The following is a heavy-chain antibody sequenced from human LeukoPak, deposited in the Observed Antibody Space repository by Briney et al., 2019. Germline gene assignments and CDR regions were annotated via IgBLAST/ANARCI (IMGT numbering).Heavy chain of an antibody. J-gene: IGHJ1*01. Sequence: PGRSLRLCCAASGFTFDDYAMHWVRQAPGKGLEWVSGISWNSGSIGYADSVKGRFTISRDNAKNSLYLQMNSLRAEDTALYYCAKGPYSSGWYQYFQHWGQGTLVTVSS. V-gene: IGHV3-9*01. CDR3: AKGPYSSGWYQYFQH. CDR2: ISWNSGSI. D-gene: IGHD6-19*01. CDR1: GFTFDDYA.